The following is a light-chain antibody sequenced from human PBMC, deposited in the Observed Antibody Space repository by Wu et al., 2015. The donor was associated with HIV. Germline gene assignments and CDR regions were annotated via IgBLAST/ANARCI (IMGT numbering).Light chain of an antibody. CDR1: QNVRSNS. Sequence: EIVLTQSPGTLSLSPGERATLSCRASQNVRSNSLAWYQQKPGQAPRLLIYGASDRANGIPDRFSGSGSGTGTDFSLTISRLEPEDIAVYYCQWRKTFGQGTKVEI. CDR3: QWRKT. J-gene: IGKJ1*01. V-gene: IGKV3-20*01. CDR2: GAS.